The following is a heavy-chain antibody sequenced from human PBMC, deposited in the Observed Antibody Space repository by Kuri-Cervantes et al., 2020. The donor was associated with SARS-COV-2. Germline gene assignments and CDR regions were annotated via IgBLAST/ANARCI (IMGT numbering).Heavy chain of an antibody. D-gene: IGHD2-2*01. CDR2: ISWNSGSI. CDR1: GFTFDDYA. Sequence: SLKISCAASGFTFDDYAMHWVRQAPGKGLEWVSGISWNSGSIGYADSVKGRFTISRDNAKNSLYLQMNSLRAEDMALYYCAEADGSTSPLDYWGQGTLVTVSS. J-gene: IGHJ4*02. CDR3: AEADGSTSPLDY. V-gene: IGHV3-9*03.